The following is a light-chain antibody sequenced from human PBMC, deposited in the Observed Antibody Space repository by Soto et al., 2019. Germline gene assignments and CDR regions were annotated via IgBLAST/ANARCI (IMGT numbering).Light chain of an antibody. V-gene: IGKV3-11*01. CDR2: DAS. Sequence: EIVLTQSPATLSLSPGERATLSCRASQSVSSYLAWYQQKPGQAPRLLIYDASNRATGIPARFSGSVSGTDFTLTISSLEPEDFAVYYCQQRSNWSYTFGQGTKLEIK. CDR1: QSVSSY. J-gene: IGKJ2*01. CDR3: QQRSNWSYT.